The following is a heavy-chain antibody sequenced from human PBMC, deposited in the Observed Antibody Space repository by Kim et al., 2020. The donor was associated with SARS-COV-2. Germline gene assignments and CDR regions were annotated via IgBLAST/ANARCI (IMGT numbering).Heavy chain of an antibody. D-gene: IGHD3-10*01. J-gene: IGHJ4*02. V-gene: IGHV4-4*07. Sequence: SETLSLTCTVSGGYISGFHWTWIRQPADEGLEWIGHVYSSGRTHYTPSLKNRVTVSMDTSKNQFSLKLSSVTAADTAIYYCARISGGRVVDYWGPGTMV. CDR1: GGYISGFH. CDR3: ARISGGRVVDY. CDR2: VYSSGRT.